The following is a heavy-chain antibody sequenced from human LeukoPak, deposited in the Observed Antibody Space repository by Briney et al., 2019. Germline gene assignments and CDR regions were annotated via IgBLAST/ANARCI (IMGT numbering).Heavy chain of an antibody. V-gene: IGHV3-23*01. Sequence: GGSLRLSCAASGFTFSTYAMNWVRQAPGKGLEWVSAISGSGGSTYYADSVKGRFTISRDNSKNTLYLQMNSLRAEDTAVYYCAKDAVYYYDSSGYLDAFDIWGQGTMVTVSS. CDR1: GFTFSTYA. CDR2: ISGSGGST. J-gene: IGHJ3*02. CDR3: AKDAVYYYDSSGYLDAFDI. D-gene: IGHD3-22*01.